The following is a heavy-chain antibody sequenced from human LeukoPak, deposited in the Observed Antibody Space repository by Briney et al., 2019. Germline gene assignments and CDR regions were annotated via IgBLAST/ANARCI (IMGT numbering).Heavy chain of an antibody. CDR2: INHSGST. CDR3: ASNGYDFWSGYSIFFDY. D-gene: IGHD3-3*01. Sequence: SGTLSLTCAVYGGSFSGYYWSWIRQPPGKGLEWIGEINHSGSTNYNPSLKSRVTISVDTSKNQFSLKLSSVTAADTAAYYCASNGYDFWSGYSIFFDYWGQGTLVTVSS. CDR1: GGSFSGYY. V-gene: IGHV4-34*01. J-gene: IGHJ4*02.